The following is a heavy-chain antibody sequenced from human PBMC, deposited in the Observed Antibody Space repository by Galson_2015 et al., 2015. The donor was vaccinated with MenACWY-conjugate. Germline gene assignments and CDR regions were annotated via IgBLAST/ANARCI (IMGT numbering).Heavy chain of an antibody. CDR1: GFSFSDYG. V-gene: IGHV3-30*18. CDR2: TSYHGINK. J-gene: IGHJ3*01. Sequence: SLRLSCAASGFSFSDYGMHWVRQAPGKGLDWVADTSYHGINKYYADSVKGRFTISRDNSKNTLYLQMNSLRTEDTAVYYCAKVVVPDAFDVWGQGTMVIVSS. D-gene: IGHD2-2*01. CDR3: AKVVVPDAFDV.